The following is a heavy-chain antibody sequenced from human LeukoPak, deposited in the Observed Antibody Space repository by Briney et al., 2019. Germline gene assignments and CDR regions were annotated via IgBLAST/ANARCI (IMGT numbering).Heavy chain of an antibody. CDR1: GGSISSYY. CDR2: IYYSGST. V-gene: IGHV4-59*08. D-gene: IGHD5-24*01. J-gene: IGHJ3*02. Sequence: SETLSLTCTVSGGSISSYYWSWIRQPPGKGLEWIGYIYYSGSTNYNPSLKSRVTISVDTSKNQFSLKLSSVTAADTAVYYCARPDVEMATIAAFDIWGQGTMVTVSS. CDR3: ARPDVEMATIAAFDI.